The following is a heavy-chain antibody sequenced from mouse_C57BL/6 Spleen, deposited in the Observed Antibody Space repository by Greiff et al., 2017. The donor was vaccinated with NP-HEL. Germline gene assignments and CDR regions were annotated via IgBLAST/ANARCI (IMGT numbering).Heavy chain of an antibody. CDR1: GYTFTDHT. J-gene: IGHJ4*01. V-gene: IGHV1-78*01. CDR3: ARTYYYGSSYSDSMDY. CDR2: IYPRDGST. D-gene: IGHD1-1*01. Sequence: QVQLQQSDAELVKPGASVKISCKVSGYTFTDHTIHWMKQRPEQGLEWIGYIYPRDGSTKYNEKFKGKVTFTADKSPSKVYMQLNSLTSEDSAVYFCARTYYYGSSYSDSMDYWGQGTSVTVSS.